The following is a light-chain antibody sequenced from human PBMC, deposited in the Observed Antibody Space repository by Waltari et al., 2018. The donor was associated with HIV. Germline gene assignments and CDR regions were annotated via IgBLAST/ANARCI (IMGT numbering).Light chain of an antibody. J-gene: IGLJ2*01. Sequence: QSALAQPPSASVSPGQSVTISRTGTSSDVGGYSYFPWYQQHPGTAPKLMIYEVSKRPSGVPDRFSGSKSGNAASLTVSGLQAEDEADYYCSSYAGSNNVIFGGGTKLTVL. V-gene: IGLV2-8*01. CDR1: SSDVGGYSY. CDR2: EVS. CDR3: SSYAGSNNVI.